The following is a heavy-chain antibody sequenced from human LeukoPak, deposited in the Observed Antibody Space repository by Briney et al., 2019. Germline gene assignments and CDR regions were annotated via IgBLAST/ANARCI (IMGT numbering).Heavy chain of an antibody. D-gene: IGHD3-22*01. CDR3: ASHRGNSSGYSEA. CDR2: IIPIFGTA. CDR1: GGTFSSYA. V-gene: IGHV1-69*05. Sequence: ASVKVSCKASGGTFSSYAISWVRQAPGQGLEWVGGIIPIFGTANYAQKFQGRVTITTDESTSTAYMELSSLRSEDTAVYYCASHRGNSSGYSEAWGQETLVTVSS. J-gene: IGHJ5*02.